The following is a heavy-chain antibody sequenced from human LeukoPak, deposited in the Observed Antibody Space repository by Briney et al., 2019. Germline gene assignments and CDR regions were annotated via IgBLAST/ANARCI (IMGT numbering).Heavy chain of an antibody. CDR2: IIPIFGTA. Sequence: ASVKVSCKASGGTFSSYAISWVRQAPGQGLEWMGRIIPIFGTANYAQKFQGRVTITTDESTSTAYMELSSLRSEDTAVYYCAREVDYGYVWGSYRYNPPLDYWGQGTLVTVSS. CDR1: GGTFSSYA. D-gene: IGHD3-16*02. J-gene: IGHJ4*02. CDR3: AREVDYGYVWGSYRYNPPLDY. V-gene: IGHV1-69*05.